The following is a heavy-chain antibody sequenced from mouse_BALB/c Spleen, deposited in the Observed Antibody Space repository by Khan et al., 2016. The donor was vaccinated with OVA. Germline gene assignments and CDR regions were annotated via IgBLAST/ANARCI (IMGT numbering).Heavy chain of an antibody. CDR1: GFTFSDYG. J-gene: IGHJ3*01. CDR2: VSSLAYNF. CDR3: ARGGKGGFAY. Sequence: EVELVESGGGLVQPGGSRKLSCAASGFTFSDYGMAWVRQAPGKGPEWVAFVSSLAYNFYYADTVTGRFTISRENAKHPPYLEMSSLRSEDTAMYYCARGGKGGFAYWGQGTLVTVSA. V-gene: IGHV5-15*02.